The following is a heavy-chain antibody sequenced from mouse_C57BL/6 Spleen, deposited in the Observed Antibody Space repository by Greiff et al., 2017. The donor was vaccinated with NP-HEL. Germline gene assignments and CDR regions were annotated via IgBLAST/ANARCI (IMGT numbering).Heavy chain of an antibody. V-gene: IGHV1-18*01. Sequence: VQLQQSGPELVKPGASVKIPCKASGYTFTDYNMDWVKQSHGKSLEWIGDINPNNGGTIYNQKFKGKATLTVDKSSSTAYMELRSLTSEDTAVYYCAREEAYDFYAMDYWGQGTSVTVSS. CDR1: GYTFTDYN. CDR3: AREEAYDFYAMDY. CDR2: INPNNGGT. J-gene: IGHJ4*01.